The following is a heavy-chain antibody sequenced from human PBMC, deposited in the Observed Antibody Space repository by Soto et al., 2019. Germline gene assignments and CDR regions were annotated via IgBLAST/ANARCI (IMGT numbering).Heavy chain of an antibody. CDR1: GYTFTSYG. Sequence: QVQLVQSGAEVKKPGASVKVSCKASGYTFTSYGISWVRQAPGQGLEWMGWISAYNGNTNYAQKLQGRLTMTTDTSTSTAYMELRSLRSDDTSVYYCARQGGCYWNYYYHGMDVWGQGTTVTVSS. CDR3: ARQGGCYWNYYYHGMDV. V-gene: IGHV1-18*01. D-gene: IGHD1-26*01. CDR2: ISAYNGNT. J-gene: IGHJ6*02.